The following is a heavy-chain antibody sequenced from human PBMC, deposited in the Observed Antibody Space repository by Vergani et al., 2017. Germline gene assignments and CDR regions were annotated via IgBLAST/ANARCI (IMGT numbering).Heavy chain of an antibody. Sequence: QVQLQESGPGLVKPSETLSLTCTVSGGPLSSYYWSWIRQPPGKGLEWIGYIYYSGSTNHNPSIKSRVTISVDKSKNQFSLKLSSVTAADTAVYYCARGVGCSSTSCYQFDYYYYYMDVWGKGTTVTVSS. CDR2: IYYSGST. V-gene: IGHV4-59*01. J-gene: IGHJ6*03. CDR3: ARGVGCSSTSCYQFDYYYYYMDV. D-gene: IGHD2-2*01. CDR1: GGPLSSYY.